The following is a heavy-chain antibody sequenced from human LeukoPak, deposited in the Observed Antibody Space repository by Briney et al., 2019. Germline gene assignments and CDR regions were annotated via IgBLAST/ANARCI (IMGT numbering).Heavy chain of an antibody. V-gene: IGHV5-10-1*04. CDR3: ASRYYYDSSGYYSGAFDI. CDR2: IDPSDSYT. D-gene: IGHD3-22*01. J-gene: IGHJ3*02. CDR1: GYSFTSYW. Sequence: GESLRISCKGSGYSFTSYWISWVRQLPGKGLEWMGRIDPSDSYTNYSPSFQGQVTISADKSIRTAYVQWSSLKASDTAMYYCASRYYYDSSGYYSGAFDIWGQGTMVTVSS.